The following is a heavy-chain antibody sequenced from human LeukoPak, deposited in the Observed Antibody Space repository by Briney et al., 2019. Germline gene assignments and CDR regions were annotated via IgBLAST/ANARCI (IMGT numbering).Heavy chain of an antibody. V-gene: IGHV1-2*02. J-gene: IGHJ4*02. CDR3: ATSSGWKSNIDY. D-gene: IGHD6-19*01. CDR2: INPNSGGT. Sequence: ASVKVSCKASGYTITDYYIHWVRQAPGQGLEWMGWINPNSGGTNYAQKFQGRVTMTSDTSISTAYMELSRLRSDDTAVFYCATSSGWKSNIDYWGQGTLVTVSS. CDR1: GYTITDYY.